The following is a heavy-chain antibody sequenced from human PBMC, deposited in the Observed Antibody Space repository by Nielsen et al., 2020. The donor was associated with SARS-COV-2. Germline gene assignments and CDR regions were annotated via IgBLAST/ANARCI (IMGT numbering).Heavy chain of an antibody. CDR2: ISWNSGSI. V-gene: IGHV3-9*01. Sequence: GGSLRLSCAASGFTFDDYAMHWVRQAPGKGLEWVSGISWNSGSIGYADSVKGRFTISRDNAKNSLYLQMNSLRAEDTALYYCAKDMGPFWSGSDYWGQGTLVTVSS. J-gene: IGHJ4*02. D-gene: IGHD3-3*01. CDR3: AKDMGPFWSGSDY. CDR1: GFTFDDYA.